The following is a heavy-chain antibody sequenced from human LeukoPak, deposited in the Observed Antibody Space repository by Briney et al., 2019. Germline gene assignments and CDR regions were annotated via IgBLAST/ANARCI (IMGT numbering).Heavy chain of an antibody. CDR2: IYYSGST. CDR1: GGSISSSSYY. J-gene: IGHJ4*02. Sequence: SETLSLTCTVSGGSISSSSYYWGWIRQPPGKGLEWIGSIYYSGSTYYNPSLKSRVTISVDTSKNQFSLKLSSVTAADTAVYYCARDEMEHFGSYCAFWGQGKLVSVSS. D-gene: IGHD3-3*02. CDR3: ARDEMEHFGSYCAF. V-gene: IGHV4-39*07.